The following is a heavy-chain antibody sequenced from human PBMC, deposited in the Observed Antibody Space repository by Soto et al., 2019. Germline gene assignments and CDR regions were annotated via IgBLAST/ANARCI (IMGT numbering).Heavy chain of an antibody. CDR2: IGVSGTGL. Sequence: GGSLRLSCAASGFTFSNYAMHWVRQAPGKGLEWVSGIGVSGTGLYYADSVKGRFTISRGNPRNTLDLQMSSLRVDDTAVYYCARKTTGTHPFDLWGQGTLVTVS. CDR3: ARKTTGTHPFDL. D-gene: IGHD3-10*01. CDR1: GFTFSNYA. J-gene: IGHJ4*02. V-gene: IGHV3-23*01.